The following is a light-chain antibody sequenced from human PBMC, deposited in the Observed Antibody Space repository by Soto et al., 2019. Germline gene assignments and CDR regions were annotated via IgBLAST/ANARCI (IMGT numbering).Light chain of an antibody. J-gene: IGKJ2*01. V-gene: IGKV1-39*01. CDR3: QQSYSTPYT. CDR1: QSISTY. Sequence: DIQMTQSPSSLSASVGDRVTITCRASQSISTYLNWYQQKPGKAPNLLIYVASRLQHGVPSTFSGSGSGTDFTLTITSLQPEDFATYYCQQSYSTPYTFGQGTKLEIK. CDR2: VAS.